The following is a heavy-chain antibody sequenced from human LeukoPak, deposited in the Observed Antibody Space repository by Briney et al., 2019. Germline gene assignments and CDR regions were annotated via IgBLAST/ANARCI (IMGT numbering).Heavy chain of an antibody. CDR3: AKGSSFSYYYGMDV. D-gene: IGHD6-6*01. CDR2: ISGSGGST. V-gene: IGHV3-23*01. CDR1: GFTFSNYA. Sequence: GGSLRLSCAASGFTFSNYAMSWVRQAPGKGLEWVSDISGSGGSTYYADSVKGRFTISGDNSKNTLYLQMNSLRADDTAVYYCAKGSSFSYYYGMDVWGQGTTVTVSS. J-gene: IGHJ6*02.